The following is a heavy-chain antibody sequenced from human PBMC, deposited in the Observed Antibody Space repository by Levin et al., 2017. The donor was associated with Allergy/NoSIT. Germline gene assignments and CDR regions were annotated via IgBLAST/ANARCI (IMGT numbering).Heavy chain of an antibody. Sequence: ETLSLTCAASGFTFSSYSMNWVRQAPGKGLEWVSYISSSSSTIYYADSVKGRFTISRDNAKNSLYLQMNSLRAEDTAVYYCARDQLRFLSGGMDVWGQGTTVTVSS. V-gene: IGHV3-48*01. CDR1: GFTFSSYS. CDR3: ARDQLRFLSGGMDV. CDR2: ISSSSSTI. D-gene: IGHD3-3*01. J-gene: IGHJ6*02.